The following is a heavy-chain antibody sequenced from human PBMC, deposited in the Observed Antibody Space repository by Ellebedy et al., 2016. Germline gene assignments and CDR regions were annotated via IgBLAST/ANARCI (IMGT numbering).Heavy chain of an antibody. D-gene: IGHD5-12*01. CDR1: GFTFGDYA. J-gene: IGHJ4*02. CDR2: IRSKAYGGTT. V-gene: IGHV3-49*03. CDR3: TTDARHIVAEDY. Sequence: GGSLRLSXTASGFTFGDYAMSWFRQAPGKGLEWVGFIRSKAYGGTTEYAASVKGRFTISRDDSRSIAYLQMNSLKTEDTAVYYCTTDARHIVAEDYWGQGTLVTVSS.